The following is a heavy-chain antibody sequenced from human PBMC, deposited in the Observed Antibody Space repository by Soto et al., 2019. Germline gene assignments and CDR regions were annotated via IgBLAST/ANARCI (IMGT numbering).Heavy chain of an antibody. D-gene: IGHD6-6*01. CDR2: IYHSGST. CDR3: ARKYSRPFFAY. J-gene: IGHJ4*02. CDR1: GGSISSGGDS. V-gene: IGHV4-30-2*01. Sequence: SETLSLTSAVSGGSISSGGDSWSWIRQPPGKGLEWIGYIYHSGSTYYSPSLKSRVTISVDRSKNQFSLKLSSVTAADTAVYYCARKYSRPFFAYWGLGTLVPVSS.